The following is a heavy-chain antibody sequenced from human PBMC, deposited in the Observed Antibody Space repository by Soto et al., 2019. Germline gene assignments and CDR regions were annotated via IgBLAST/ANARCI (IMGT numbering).Heavy chain of an antibody. CDR3: AREGSSSSRGYYSYSGIDV. V-gene: IGHV1-2*02. Sequence: ASVKVSCKASGYTFTGYYMHWVRQAPGQGLEGMGWINPNSGGTNYAQKFQGRVTMTRDTSISTAYMELSRLRSDDTAVYYCAREGSSSSRGYYSYSGIDVWGQGTTVTVSS. CDR1: GYTFTGYY. D-gene: IGHD6-6*01. J-gene: IGHJ6*02. CDR2: INPNSGGT.